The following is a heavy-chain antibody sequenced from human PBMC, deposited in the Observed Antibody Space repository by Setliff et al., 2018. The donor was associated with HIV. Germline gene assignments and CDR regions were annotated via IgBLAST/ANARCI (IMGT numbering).Heavy chain of an antibody. Sequence: PSETLSLTCTVSGGSISSSSFYWGWIRQPPGKGLEWIGNIYYSGGTYYNSSLKSRVAISIDTSKNQFSLNLTSVTAADTAVYYCARRVVVVTATTAFDLWGQGTMVTVSS. CDR2: IYYSGGT. V-gene: IGHV4-39*01. CDR3: ARRVVVVTATTAFDL. D-gene: IGHD2-15*01. CDR1: GGSISSSSFY. J-gene: IGHJ3*01.